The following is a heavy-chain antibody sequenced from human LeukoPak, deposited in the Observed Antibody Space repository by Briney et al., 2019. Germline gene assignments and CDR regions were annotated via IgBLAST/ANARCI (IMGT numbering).Heavy chain of an antibody. CDR1: GFTFSNYA. CDR3: AKGSDFLTGYFDY. D-gene: IGHD3-9*01. CDR2: ISGSGGST. Sequence: PGGSLRLSCAASGFTFSNYAMNWVRQAPGKGLEWVSAISGSGGSTYYADSVKGRFTISRDNSKNTLYLQMNSLRAEDTAVYYSAKGSDFLTGYFDYWGQGTLVTVSS. V-gene: IGHV3-23*01. J-gene: IGHJ4*02.